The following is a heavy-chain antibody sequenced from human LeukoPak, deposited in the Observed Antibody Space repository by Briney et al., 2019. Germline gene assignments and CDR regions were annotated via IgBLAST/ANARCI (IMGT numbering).Heavy chain of an antibody. J-gene: IGHJ4*02. CDR2: ISASGGDT. V-gene: IGHV3-23*01. CDR3: APLLAFWGGGGCFFFDY. CDR1: GLTFSSTA. Sequence: QPGGSLRLSCAASGLTFSSTAMSWVRQTPGKGLEWVSAISASGGDTFYADSVKGRFTISRDNSKNMLYLQMNSLRGDDTAVYYFAPLLAFWGGGGCFFFDYGGRGALVTFSS. D-gene: IGHD3-3*02.